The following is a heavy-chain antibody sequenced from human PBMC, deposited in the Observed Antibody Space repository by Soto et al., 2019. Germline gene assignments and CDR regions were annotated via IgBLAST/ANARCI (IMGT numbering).Heavy chain of an antibody. D-gene: IGHD2-15*01. CDR3: ARDRCFDGSCYSASDS. Sequence: GSLRLSCAASGFSFSTYDMDLVRQAPGKAPEWIAHISTTSFTIYYADSVKGRFTISRDNARNSLYLEMKSLRDEDTAVYYCARDRCFDGSCYSASDSWGQGILVTVSS. J-gene: IGHJ5*01. V-gene: IGHV3-48*02. CDR1: GFSFSTYD. CDR2: ISTTSFTI.